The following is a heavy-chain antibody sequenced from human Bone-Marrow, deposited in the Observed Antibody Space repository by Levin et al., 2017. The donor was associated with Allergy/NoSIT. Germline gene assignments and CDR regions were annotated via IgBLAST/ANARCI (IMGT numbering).Heavy chain of an antibody. D-gene: IGHD3-3*01. CDR3: ARDTSGYYDFWSGYPAWDYYYYGMDV. Sequence: HPGGSLRLSCAASGFTVSSNYMSWVRQAPGKGLEWVSVIYSGGSTYYADSVKGRFTISRDNSKNTLYLQMNSLRAEDTAVYYCARDTSGYYDFWSGYPAWDYYYYGMDVWGQGTTVTVSS. V-gene: IGHV3-66*01. J-gene: IGHJ6*02. CDR2: IYSGGST. CDR1: GFTVSSNY.